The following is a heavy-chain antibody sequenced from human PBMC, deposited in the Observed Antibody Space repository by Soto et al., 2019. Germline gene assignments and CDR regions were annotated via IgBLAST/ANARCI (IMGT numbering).Heavy chain of an antibody. V-gene: IGHV2-5*02. CDR2: IYWDDDK. Sequence: QITLKESGPTLVKPTQTLTLTCTFSGVSLSTSGVGVGWIRQPPGKALELLTLIYWDDDKRYSPSLKSRLTITKDTSKRQVVLTMTNIDPVDTATYYCAHGARGSGRYISWFDTWGQGTRVTVSS. CDR1: GVSLSTSGVG. CDR3: AHGARGSGRYISWFDT. J-gene: IGHJ5*02. D-gene: IGHD3-10*01.